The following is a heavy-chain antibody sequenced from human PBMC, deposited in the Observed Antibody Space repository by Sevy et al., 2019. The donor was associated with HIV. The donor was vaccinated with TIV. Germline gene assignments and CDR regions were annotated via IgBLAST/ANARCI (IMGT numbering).Heavy chain of an antibody. V-gene: IGHV3-30-3*01. J-gene: IGHJ6*02. CDR1: GFTFSSYA. CDR2: ISYDGSNK. CDR3: ARVNNPFDYYGAGSLTRDYYYYYGMDV. Sequence: GGSLRLSCAASGFTFSSYAMHWVRQAPGKGLEWVAVISYDGSNKYYADSVKGRFTISRDNSKNTLYLRMNSLRAEDTAVYYCARVNNPFDYYGAGSLTRDYYYYYGMDVWGQGTTVTVSS. D-gene: IGHD3-10*01.